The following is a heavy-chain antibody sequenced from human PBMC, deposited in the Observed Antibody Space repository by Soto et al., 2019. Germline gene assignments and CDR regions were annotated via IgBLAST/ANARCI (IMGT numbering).Heavy chain of an antibody. CDR1: GFTFSSYA. CDR3: ATDYSQTGYCSAGSCYSDY. CDR2: ISGSGVST. J-gene: IGHJ4*02. V-gene: IGHV3-23*01. Sequence: EVQLLESGGTLGQPGGSLRLSCVASGFTFSSYAMSWVRQAPGKGLEWVLGISGSGVSTYYADSVRGRFTISRDYSKNTLYLQMNSLRAEDTAVYFCATDYSQTGYCSAGSCYSDYWGQGTLVTVSS. D-gene: IGHD2-15*01.